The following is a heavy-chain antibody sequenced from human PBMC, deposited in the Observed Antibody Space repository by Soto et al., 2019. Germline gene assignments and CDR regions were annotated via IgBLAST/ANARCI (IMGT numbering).Heavy chain of an antibody. J-gene: IGHJ3*02. CDR1: GYTFTSYD. CDR3: ARGAYYYDCSGYGDVFDI. V-gene: IGHV1-8*01. D-gene: IGHD3-22*01. Sequence: GAEVKVSCKASGYTFTSYDINCVRQATGQGLEWMGWMNPNSGNTGYAQKFQGRVTMTRNTSISTAYMELSSLRSEDTAVYYCARGAYYYDCSGYGDVFDIWGHGTMVLVSS. CDR2: MNPNSGNT.